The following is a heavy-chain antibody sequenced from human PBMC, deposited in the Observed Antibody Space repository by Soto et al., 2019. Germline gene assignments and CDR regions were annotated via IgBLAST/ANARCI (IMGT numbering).Heavy chain of an antibody. CDR3: AKRPGSSGYESDH. V-gene: IGHV3-9*01. Sequence: EVQLVESGGDLVQPGRSLRLSCAASGFTFDDYAMYLIRQVPGKGLEWVSGITSNSATIDYADSVKGRFIISRDDAKSSLYLQLGHLRPEDTALYYCAKRPGSSGYESDHWGQGTAVTVSS. CDR2: ITSNSATI. D-gene: IGHD3-22*01. J-gene: IGHJ5*02. CDR1: GFTFDDYA.